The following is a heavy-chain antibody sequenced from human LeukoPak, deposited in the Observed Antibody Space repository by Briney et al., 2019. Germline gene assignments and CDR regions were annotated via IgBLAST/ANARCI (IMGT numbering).Heavy chain of an antibody. V-gene: IGHV4-59*01. J-gene: IGHJ3*01. CDR3: ARVGGLTEDFDF. CDR2: VDYVGTT. D-gene: IGHD4/OR15-4a*01. Sequence: WIRQPPGKGLEWVGYVDYVGTTHYNPCLKSRVTISVDRSKNQYSLELIPVTPSDRAVTYCARVGGLTEDFDFWGQGTMVIVSS.